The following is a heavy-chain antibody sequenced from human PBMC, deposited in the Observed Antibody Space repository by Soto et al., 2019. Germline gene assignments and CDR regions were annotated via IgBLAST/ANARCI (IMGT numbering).Heavy chain of an antibody. D-gene: IGHD6-19*01. V-gene: IGHV4-59*08. J-gene: IGHJ4*02. CDR3: ARLTSGWYSY. CDR1: GGSISAYY. CDR2: IHHSGST. Sequence: SETLSLTCTVSGGSISAYYWSWIRQPPGKGLKWIGYIHHSGSTNYNPSLRSRVTISVDTSKNQFSLNLSSVTAEDTAVYYCARLTSGWYSYWGPGTLVTVSS.